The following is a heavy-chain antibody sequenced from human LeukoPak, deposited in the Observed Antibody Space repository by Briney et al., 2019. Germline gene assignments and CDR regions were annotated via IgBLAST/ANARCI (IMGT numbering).Heavy chain of an antibody. V-gene: IGHV4-39*07. Sequence: SETLSLTCTVSGGSISSYYWGWIRQPPGKGLEWIGTIYYSGSTYYNPSLKSRVTISLDTSKNQFSLKLSSVTASDTAVYYCARTFGDRGWFDPWGQGTLVTVSS. CDR1: GGSISSYY. CDR2: IYYSGST. CDR3: ARTFGDRGWFDP. J-gene: IGHJ5*02. D-gene: IGHD3-16*01.